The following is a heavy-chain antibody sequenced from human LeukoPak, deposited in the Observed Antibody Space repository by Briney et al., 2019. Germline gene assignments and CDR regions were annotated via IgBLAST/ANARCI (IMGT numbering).Heavy chain of an antibody. D-gene: IGHD3-10*01. CDR3: ARDSGGSGSYYSLFYY. CDR2: ISSSCSYK. J-gene: IGHJ4*02. V-gene: IGHV3-21*01. Sequence: GGSLRLSCAASGFTFSSYSMNWVRQAPGKGLEWVSSISSSCSYKYYADSVKGRFTISRDNAKNSLYLQMNSLRAEDTAVYYCARDSGGSGSYYSLFYYWGQGTLVTVSS. CDR1: GFTFSSYS.